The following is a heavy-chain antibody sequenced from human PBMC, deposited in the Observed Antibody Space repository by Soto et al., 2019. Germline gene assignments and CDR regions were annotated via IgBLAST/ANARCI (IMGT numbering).Heavy chain of an antibody. Sequence: SVKVSCKASGGTFSSYAISWVRQAPGQGLEWMGGIIPIFGTANYAQKFQGRVTITADESTSTAYMELSSLRSEDTAVYYCARAHYGSGSYYYYYGMDVWGQGTTVTVSS. J-gene: IGHJ6*02. V-gene: IGHV1-69*13. CDR1: GGTFSSYA. D-gene: IGHD3-10*01. CDR3: ARAHYGSGSYYYYYGMDV. CDR2: IIPIFGTA.